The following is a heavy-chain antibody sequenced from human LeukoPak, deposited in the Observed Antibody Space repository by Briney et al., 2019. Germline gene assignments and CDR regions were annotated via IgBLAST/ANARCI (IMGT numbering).Heavy chain of an antibody. V-gene: IGHV4-34*01. CDR2: INHSGST. J-gene: IGHJ3*02. D-gene: IGHD1-26*01. Sequence: SETLSLTCAAYGGSFSGYYWSWIRQPPGKGLEWIGEINHSGSTNYNPSLKSRVTISVDTSKNQFSLKLSSVTAADTSVYYCARRGGSYYYGFWDIWGQGTMVTVSS. CDR3: ARRGGSYYYGFWDI. CDR1: GGSFSGYY.